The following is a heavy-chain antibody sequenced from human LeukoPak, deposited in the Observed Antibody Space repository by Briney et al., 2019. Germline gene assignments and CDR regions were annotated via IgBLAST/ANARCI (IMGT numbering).Heavy chain of an antibody. D-gene: IGHD2-15*01. CDR3: AKYGRSGYSSGMDV. J-gene: IGHJ6*02. Sequence: GGSLRLSCAASGFTFSSYAMSWVRQAPGKGLEWVSGISGSGGSTYYADSVKGRFTISRDNSKNTLYLQMNSLRAEDTAVYYCAKYGRSGYSSGMDVWGQGTTVTVSS. CDR2: ISGSGGST. V-gene: IGHV3-23*01. CDR1: GFTFSSYA.